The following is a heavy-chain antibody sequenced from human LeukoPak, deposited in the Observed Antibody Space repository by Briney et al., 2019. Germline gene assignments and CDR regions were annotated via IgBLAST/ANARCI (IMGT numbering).Heavy chain of an antibody. Sequence: ASVKVSCKASGYTFINYDINWVRQAPGQGLEWIGWLNPNSGNRGSARKFQDRVTLTRDTSISTAYMDLYSLTSEDTAVYYCARGNMIRFGGVSWGQGSLVTVSS. D-gene: IGHD3-16*01. V-gene: IGHV1-8*01. CDR2: LNPNSGNR. CDR3: ARGNMIRFGGVS. J-gene: IGHJ5*02. CDR1: GYTFINYD.